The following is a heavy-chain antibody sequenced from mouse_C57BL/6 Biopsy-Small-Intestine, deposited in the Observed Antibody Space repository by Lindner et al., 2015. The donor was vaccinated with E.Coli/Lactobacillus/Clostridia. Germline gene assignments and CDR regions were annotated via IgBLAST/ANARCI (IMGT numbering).Heavy chain of an antibody. V-gene: IGHV1-20*01. CDR3: ARGSYGNSNGYAMDY. Sequence: VQLQESGPELVKPGASVKISCKASGYSFTGYFMNWVKQSHGKSLEWIGRINPYNGDTFYNQKFKGKATLTVDKSSSTAHMELRSLTSEGSAVYYCARGSYGNSNGYAMDYWGQGTSVTVSS. D-gene: IGHD2-1*01. CDR1: GYSFTGYF. CDR2: INPYNGDT. J-gene: IGHJ4*01.